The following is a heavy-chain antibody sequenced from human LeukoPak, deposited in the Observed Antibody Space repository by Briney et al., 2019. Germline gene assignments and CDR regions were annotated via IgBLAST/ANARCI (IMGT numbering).Heavy chain of an antibody. V-gene: IGHV3-48*03. Sequence: GGSLRLSCAASGFTFSSYEMNWVRQAPGKGLEWVSYISSSGSTIYYADSVKGRFTISRDNSKNTLYLQMNSLRAEDTAVYYCAKARCSSTSCDTLYYYYYMDVWGKGTTVTVSS. J-gene: IGHJ6*03. CDR3: AKARCSSTSCDTLYYYYYMDV. CDR1: GFTFSSYE. D-gene: IGHD2-2*02. CDR2: ISSSGSTI.